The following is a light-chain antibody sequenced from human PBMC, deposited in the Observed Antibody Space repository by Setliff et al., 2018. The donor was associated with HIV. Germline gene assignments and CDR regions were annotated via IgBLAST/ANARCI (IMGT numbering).Light chain of an antibody. CDR1: SSDVGSYNL. J-gene: IGLJ2*01. CDR3: CSYAGSSTYVV. CDR2: EVS. Sequence: QSVLTQPAYVSGSPGQSITISCTGTSSDVGSYNLVSWYQQHPGKAPKLMIYEVSKRPSGFSNRFSGSKSGNTASLTISGLQAEDEADYYCCSYAGSSTYVVFGGGTKVTVL. V-gene: IGLV2-23*02.